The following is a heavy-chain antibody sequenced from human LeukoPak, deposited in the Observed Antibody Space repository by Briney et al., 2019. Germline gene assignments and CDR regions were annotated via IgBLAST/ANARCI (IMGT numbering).Heavy chain of an antibody. CDR1: GGSISSYY. V-gene: IGHV4-59*01. J-gene: IGHJ4*02. CDR2: IYYSGST. CDR3: ASMFKYDSSGSFDY. Sequence: SETPSLTCTVSGGSISSYYWSWIRQPPGKGLEWIGYIYYSGSTNYNPSLKSRVTISVDTSKNQFSLKLSSVTAADTAVYYCASMFKYDSSGSFDYWGQGTLVTVSS. D-gene: IGHD3-22*01.